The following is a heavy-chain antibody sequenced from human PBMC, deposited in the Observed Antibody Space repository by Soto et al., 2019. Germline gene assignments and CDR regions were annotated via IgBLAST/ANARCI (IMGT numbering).Heavy chain of an antibody. CDR3: ARGQEGVVATH. V-gene: IGHV4-34*01. J-gene: IGHJ4*02. CDR1: GGSLSGYY. D-gene: IGHD5-12*01. CDR2: IKDGGRT. Sequence: QVQLQQWGAGLLKPSETLSLNCAVNGGSLSGYYWSWIRQPPGKGLEWIGEIKDGGRTNYSPSLKSQAYITPDPPNNQFPLRLYSVTAADTGVYYCARGQEGVVATHWDQGTLVTVSS.